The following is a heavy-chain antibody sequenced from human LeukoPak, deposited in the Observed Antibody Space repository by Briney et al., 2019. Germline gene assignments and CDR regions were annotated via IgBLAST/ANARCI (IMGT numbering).Heavy chain of an antibody. CDR1: GGSISSTNW. J-gene: IGHJ4*02. V-gene: IGHV4-4*02. CDR2: IYGNGGT. Sequence: SETLSLTCAVSGGSISSTNWWTWVRQPPGKRLEWIGEIYGNGGTNYNPSLKSRVTISVDKSQNQFSLGLTSVTAADTAVYFCARSSGWGKGDYWGQGTLVTVSS. D-gene: IGHD6-19*01. CDR3: ARSSGWGKGDY.